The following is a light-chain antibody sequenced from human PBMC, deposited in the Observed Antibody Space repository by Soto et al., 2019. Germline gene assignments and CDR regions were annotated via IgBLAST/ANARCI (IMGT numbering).Light chain of an antibody. CDR1: SSDLGSYNL. CDR2: EGS. J-gene: IGLJ2*01. CDR3: CSYVGSRTVV. V-gene: IGLV2-23*01. Sequence: QSALTQPASVSGSPGQSITLSCTGTSSDLGSYNLVSWYQQHPGKAPKLMIYEGSKRPSGVSNRFSGSRSGNTASLTISGLQAEDEGDYYFCSYVGSRTVVFGGGTKLTVL.